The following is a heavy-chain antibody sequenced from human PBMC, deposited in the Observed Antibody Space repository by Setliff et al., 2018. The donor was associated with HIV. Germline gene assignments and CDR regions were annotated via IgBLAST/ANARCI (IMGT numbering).Heavy chain of an antibody. CDR2: IYHSGST. CDR3: AREAPADSSSTSYYFDY. J-gene: IGHJ4*02. CDR1: GDSISSGGYY. Sequence: LSLTCTVFGDSISSGGYYWSWIRQFPGKGLEWIGYIYHSGSTYYNPSLKSRVSVSLDTSKNQFSLQLSSVTAADTAVYYCAREAPADSSSTSYYFDYWGQGTLVTVSS. V-gene: IGHV4-31*03. D-gene: IGHD2-2*01.